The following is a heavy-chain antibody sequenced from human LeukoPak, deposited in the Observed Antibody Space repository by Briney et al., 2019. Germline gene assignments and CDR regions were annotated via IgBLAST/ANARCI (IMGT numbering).Heavy chain of an antibody. Sequence: SETLSLTCTVSGGSISDYYWSWIQQPAGKGLEWIGRIYASGSSNYNPSLNSRVTMSVDTSKNQFSLRLSSVTAADTAVYYCARRYYFDSSRAFDIWGQGTMVTVSS. CDR2: IYASGSS. J-gene: IGHJ3*02. CDR1: GGSISDYY. D-gene: IGHD3-22*01. CDR3: ARRYYFDSSRAFDI. V-gene: IGHV4-4*07.